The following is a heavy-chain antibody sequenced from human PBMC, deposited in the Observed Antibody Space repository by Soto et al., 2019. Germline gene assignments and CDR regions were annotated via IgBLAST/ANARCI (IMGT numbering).Heavy chain of an antibody. Sequence: PGGSLRLSCAASGFTFSSYWMSWVRQAPGKGLEWVANIKQDGSEKYYVDSVKGRFTISRDNAKNPLYLQMNSLRAEDTAVYYCARGAGGYNWNDLAYWGQGTLVTVSS. CDR2: IKQDGSEK. V-gene: IGHV3-7*03. CDR1: GFTFSSYW. CDR3: ARGAGGYNWNDLAY. J-gene: IGHJ4*02. D-gene: IGHD1-1*01.